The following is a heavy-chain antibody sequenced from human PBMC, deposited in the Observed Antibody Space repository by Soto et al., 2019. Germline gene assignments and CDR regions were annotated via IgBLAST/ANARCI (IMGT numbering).Heavy chain of an antibody. Sequence: PGGSRRLSRAASGFTFSSYAMSWVRPSPGKGLEWVSAIPGSSSSTYYAGSVKGRFTISRDNSKNALYLQVNSLRVEDTAVYYCAKIGDSSAVSLPLVLLDHWGQGALVTVSS. CDR1: GFTFSSYA. D-gene: IGHD6-13*01. CDR2: IPGSSSST. J-gene: IGHJ4*02. CDR3: AKIGDSSAVSLPLVLLDH. V-gene: IGHV3-23*01.